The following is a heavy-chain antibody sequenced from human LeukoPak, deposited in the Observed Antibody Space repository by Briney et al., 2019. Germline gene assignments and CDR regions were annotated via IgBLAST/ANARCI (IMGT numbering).Heavy chain of an antibody. V-gene: IGHV3-23*01. CDR3: AKAMLGYCSSTSCYPNDY. Sequence: PGGSLRLSCAASRFTFSSYAMSWVRQAPGKGLEWVSAISGSGGSTYYADSVKGRFTISRDNSKNTLYLQMNSLRAEDTAVYYCAKAMLGYCSSTSCYPNDYWGQGTLVTVSS. CDR1: RFTFSSYA. D-gene: IGHD2-2*01. CDR2: ISGSGGST. J-gene: IGHJ4*02.